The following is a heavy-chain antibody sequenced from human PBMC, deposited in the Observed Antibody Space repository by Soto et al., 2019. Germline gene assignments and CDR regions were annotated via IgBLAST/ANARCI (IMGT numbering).Heavy chain of an antibody. CDR1: GGSISSYY. V-gene: IGHV4-59*08. CDR3: ARHYYYYYMDV. CDR2: IYYSGST. Sequence: SETLSLTCTVSGGSISSYYWSWIRQPPGKGLEWIGYIYYSGSTNYNPSLKSRVTISVDTSKNQFSLELSFLTATDTAVYYCARHYYYYYMDVWGTGTTVTVSS. J-gene: IGHJ6*03.